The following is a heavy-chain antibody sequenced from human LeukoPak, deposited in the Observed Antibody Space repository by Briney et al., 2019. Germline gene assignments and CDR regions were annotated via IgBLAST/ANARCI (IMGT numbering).Heavy chain of an antibody. V-gene: IGHV3-53*01. D-gene: IGHD1-1*01. J-gene: IGHJ4*02. CDR2: IYSGGST. CDR3: ARSGTPYSLDY. CDR1: GFTVSSNY. Sequence: GGSLRLSCAASGFTVSSNYMSWVRQAPGKGLEWVSVIYSGGSTYYADSVKGRFTISRDNSKNTLYLQMNSLRAEDTAVYYCARSGTPYSLDYWGQGTLVTVSS.